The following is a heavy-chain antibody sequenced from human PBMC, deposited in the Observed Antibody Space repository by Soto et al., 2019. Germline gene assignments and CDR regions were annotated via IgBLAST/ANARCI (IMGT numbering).Heavy chain of an antibody. V-gene: IGHV4-38-2*01. CDR3: ARGEQLVRGGFDY. Sequence: SETLSLTCAVSGYSISSGYYWGWIRQPPGKGLEWIGSIYHSGSAYYNPSLKSRVTISVDTSKNQFSLKLSSVTAADTAVYYCARGEQLVRGGFDYWGQGTLVTVSS. CDR1: GYSISSGYY. D-gene: IGHD6-6*01. CDR2: IYHSGSA. J-gene: IGHJ4*02.